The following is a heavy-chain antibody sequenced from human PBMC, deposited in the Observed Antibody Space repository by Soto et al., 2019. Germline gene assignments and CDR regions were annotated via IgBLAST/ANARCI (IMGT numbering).Heavy chain of an antibody. CDR3: ARDKITGLFDY. Sequence: SETLSLTCSVYGGSFSSYYWSWIRQPPGKGLEWIGEINHSGSTNYNPSLKSRVTTSVDTSKNQFSLKLTSVTAADTAVYYCARDKITGLFDYWGQGTLVTVSS. D-gene: IGHD2-8*02. CDR1: GGSFSSYY. J-gene: IGHJ4*02. CDR2: INHSGST. V-gene: IGHV4-34*01.